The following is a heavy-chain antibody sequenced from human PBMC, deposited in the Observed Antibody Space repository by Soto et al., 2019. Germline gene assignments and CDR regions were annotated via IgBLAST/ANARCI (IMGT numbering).Heavy chain of an antibody. D-gene: IGHD3-10*01. Sequence: SETLSLTCTVSGGSISSYYWSWIRQPPGKGLEWIGYIYYSGSTNYNPSLKSRVTISVDTSKNQFSLKLSSVTAADTAVYYCSGSYYNDPLNWFDPWGQGTLVTVSS. V-gene: IGHV4-59*08. CDR1: GGSISSYY. CDR2: IYYSGST. CDR3: SGSYYNDPLNWFDP. J-gene: IGHJ5*02.